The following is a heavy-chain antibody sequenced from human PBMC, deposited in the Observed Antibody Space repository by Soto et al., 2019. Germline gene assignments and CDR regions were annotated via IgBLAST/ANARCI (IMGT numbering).Heavy chain of an antibody. CDR1: GFTFSNAW. V-gene: IGHV3-15*07. J-gene: IGHJ4*02. D-gene: IGHD3-22*01. Sequence: TGGSLRLSCAASGFTFSNAWMNWVRQAPGKGLEWVGRIKSKTDGGTTDYAAPVKGRFTISRDDSKNTLYLQMNSLKTEDTAVYYCTADPVTMIVVVPSSGWGQGTLVTVSS. CDR3: TADPVTMIVVVPSSG. CDR2: IKSKTDGGTT.